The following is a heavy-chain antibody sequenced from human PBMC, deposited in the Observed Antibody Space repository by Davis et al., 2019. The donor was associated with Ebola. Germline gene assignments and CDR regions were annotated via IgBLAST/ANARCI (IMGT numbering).Heavy chain of an antibody. D-gene: IGHD1-1*01. J-gene: IGHJ4*02. CDR3: ARKTFWKGLDY. CDR2: INHSGST. CDR1: GFTFIGHW. Sequence: ESLKISCAASGFTFIGHWMSWVRQAPGKGLEWIGEINHSGSTNYNPSLKSRVTISVDTSKNQFSLKLSSVTAADTAVYYCARKTFWKGLDYWGQGTLVTVSS. V-gene: IGHV4-34*01.